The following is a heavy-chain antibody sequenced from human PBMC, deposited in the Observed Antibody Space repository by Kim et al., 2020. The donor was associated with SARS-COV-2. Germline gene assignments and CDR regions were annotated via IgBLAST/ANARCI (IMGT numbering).Heavy chain of an antibody. CDR3: ARGRQETAPSPFDY. V-gene: IGHV4-34*01. CDR2: INHSGST. CDR1: GGSFSGYY. J-gene: IGHJ4*02. Sequence: SETLSLTCAVYGGSFSGYYWSWIRQPPGKGLEWIGEINHSGSTNYNPSLKSRVTISVDTSKNQFSLKLSSVTAADTAVYYCARGRQETAPSPFDYWGQGTLVTVSS. D-gene: IGHD5-18*01.